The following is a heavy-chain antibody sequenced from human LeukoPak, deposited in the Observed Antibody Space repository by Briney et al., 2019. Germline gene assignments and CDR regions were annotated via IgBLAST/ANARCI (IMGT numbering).Heavy chain of an antibody. CDR3: ARAPYSSSWYKFDY. CDR1: GGSISSGDYY. V-gene: IGHV4-30-4*01. D-gene: IGHD6-13*01. CDR2: IYYSGST. Sequence: SQTLSLTCTVSGGSISSGDYYWSWIRQPPGKGLEWIGYIYYSGSTYYNPSLKSRVTISVDTSKNQFSLKLSSVTAADTAAYYCARAPYSSSWYKFDYWGQGTLVTVSS. J-gene: IGHJ4*02.